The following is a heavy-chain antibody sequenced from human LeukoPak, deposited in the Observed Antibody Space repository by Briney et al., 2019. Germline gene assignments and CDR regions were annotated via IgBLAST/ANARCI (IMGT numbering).Heavy chain of an antibody. Sequence: PSQTLSLTCAISGASVSTNSDDWNWIRQSPSRGLEWLGRTYYRSKWYNDYAVSVKSRITINADTSKNQFSLQLNSVTPEDTARDYWARVSTGCFDYWGQGTLVTVSS. CDR3: ARVSTGCFDY. V-gene: IGHV6-1*01. D-gene: IGHD1-1*01. CDR1: GASVSTNSDD. CDR2: TYYRSKWYN. J-gene: IGHJ4*02.